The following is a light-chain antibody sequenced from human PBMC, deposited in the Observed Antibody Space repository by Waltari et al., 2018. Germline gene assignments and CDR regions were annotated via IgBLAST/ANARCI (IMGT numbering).Light chain of an antibody. J-gene: IGLJ1*01. CDR2: DVS. CDR1: SSDVGGYNY. V-gene: IGLV2-14*03. CDR3: SSYTSSSTPYV. Sequence: QSALTQPASVSGSPGQSITISCTGTSSDVGGYNYVSWYQQHPGKAPKLMLYDVSNRPSGVSNRLSGSKSGNTVSLTISGLQAEDEADYYCSSYTSSSTPYVFGTGTKVTVL.